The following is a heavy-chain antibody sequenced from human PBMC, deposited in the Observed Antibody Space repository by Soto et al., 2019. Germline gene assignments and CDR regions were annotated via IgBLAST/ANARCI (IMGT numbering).Heavy chain of an antibody. D-gene: IGHD6-19*01. CDR1: GYTFTSYD. V-gene: IGHV1-8*01. Sequence: GASVKVSCKASGYTFTSYDINCVRQATGQGLEWMGWMNPNSGNTGYAQKFQGRVTMTRNTSISTAYMELSSLRSEDTAVYYCARGPHSSGWPDFDYWGQGTLVTVSS. CDR3: ARGPHSSGWPDFDY. CDR2: MNPNSGNT. J-gene: IGHJ4*02.